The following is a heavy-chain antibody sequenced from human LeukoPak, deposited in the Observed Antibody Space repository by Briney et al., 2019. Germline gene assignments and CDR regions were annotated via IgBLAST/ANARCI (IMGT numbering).Heavy chain of an antibody. CDR2: ISSSSSTI. CDR3: ARDPWARPGSIRQVGATGFDY. D-gene: IGHD1-26*01. CDR1: GFTFSSYS. Sequence: GGSLRLSCAASGFTFSSYSMNWVRQAPGKGLEWVSYISSSSSTIYYADSVKGRFTISRDNAKNSLYLQMNSLRAEDTAVYYCARDPWARPGSIRQVGATGFDYWGQGTLVTVSS. J-gene: IGHJ4*02. V-gene: IGHV3-48*01.